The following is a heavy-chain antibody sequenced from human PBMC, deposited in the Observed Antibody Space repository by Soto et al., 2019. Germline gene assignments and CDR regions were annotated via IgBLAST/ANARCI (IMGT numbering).Heavy chain of an antibody. CDR3: ARDMLRFGEVFSVDS. J-gene: IGHJ4*02. CDR1: GFTFSNYN. D-gene: IGHD3-16*01. V-gene: IGHV3-21*06. Sequence: VQLVESGGGLVKPGGSLRLSCAASGFTFSNYNINWVRQAPGKGLEWVSSISGSSSYIYYADSVKGRFTISRDNAKNLLFLQMYSLGAENTAGYYCARDMLRFGEVFSVDSWGQGTLVTVSS. CDR2: ISGSSSYI.